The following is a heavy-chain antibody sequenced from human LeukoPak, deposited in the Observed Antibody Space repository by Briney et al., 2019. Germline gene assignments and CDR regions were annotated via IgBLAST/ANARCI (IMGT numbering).Heavy chain of an antibody. D-gene: IGHD1-1*01. CDR1: GFTFSSYD. V-gene: IGHV3-48*03. J-gene: IGHJ2*01. CDR2: VSSSGSTI. Sequence: GGSLRLSCAASGFTFSSYDMNWVRQAPGKGLEWVSYVSSSGSTIYYADSVKGRFTISRDNAKNSLYLQMNSLRAEDTAVYYCARVPAGGNWYFDLWGRGTLVTVSS. CDR3: ARVPAGGNWYFDL.